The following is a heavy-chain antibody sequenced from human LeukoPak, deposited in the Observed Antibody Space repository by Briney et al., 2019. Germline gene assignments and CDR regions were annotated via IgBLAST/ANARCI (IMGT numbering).Heavy chain of an antibody. CDR1: GYSFTNYD. D-gene: IGHD3-22*01. CDR3: ARVYYYEKFGGVFDI. V-gene: IGHV1-8*03. J-gene: IGHJ3*02. Sequence: ASVKVSCKASGYSFTNYDINWVRQATGQGLEWMGWMNPKSGDTGYSQKFQGRVFITRDTSINTAYMELSSLGSDDTAVYYCARVYYYEKFGGVFDIGAKGKRVPV. CDR2: MNPKSGDT.